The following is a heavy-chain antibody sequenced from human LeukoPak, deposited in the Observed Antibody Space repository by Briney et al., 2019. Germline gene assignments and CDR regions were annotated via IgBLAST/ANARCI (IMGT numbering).Heavy chain of an antibody. CDR2: IYTSGST. V-gene: IGHV4-61*02. J-gene: IGHJ4*02. CDR1: GGSISSSSYY. CDR3: ARDGQQQLVN. Sequence: PSETLSLTCTVSGGSISSSSYYWGWIRQPAGKGLEWIGRIYTSGSTNYNPSLKSRVTMSVDTSKNQFSLKLSSVTAADTAVYYCARDGQQQLVNWGQGTLVTVSS. D-gene: IGHD6-13*01.